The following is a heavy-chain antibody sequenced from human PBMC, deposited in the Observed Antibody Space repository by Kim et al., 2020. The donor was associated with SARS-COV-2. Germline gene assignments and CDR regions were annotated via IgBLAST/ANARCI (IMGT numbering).Heavy chain of an antibody. V-gene: IGHV3-21*01. CDR3: ARDRDSHYYGSGPDY. CDR1: GFSFSSYS. J-gene: IGHJ4*01. Sequence: GGSLRLSCAASGFSFSSYSMNWVRQAPGKGLEWASSISSRSAYIYYADSVKGRFTISRDNAKNSLYLQMNSLRAEDTAVYYCARDRDSHYYGSGPDYWGHGTLVTVSS. D-gene: IGHD3-10*01. CDR2: ISSRSAYI.